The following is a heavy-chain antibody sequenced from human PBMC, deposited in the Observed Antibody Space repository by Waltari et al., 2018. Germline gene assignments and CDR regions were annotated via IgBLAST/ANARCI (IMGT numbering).Heavy chain of an antibody. CDR3: AREGDYGSYFEF. J-gene: IGHJ4*02. CDR1: GYTFNAFY. CDR2: IKPHRGAS. V-gene: IGHV1-2*02. Sequence: QAHLVLSGAELKKPGASVKVSCKASGYTFNAFYINWVRQAPGQGHEWLGWIKPHRGASRYARQFQGRVTLTADRAIDTAYMELNSLKSDDTAMYYCAREGDYGSYFEFGGQGTLVTVSS. D-gene: IGHD4-17*01.